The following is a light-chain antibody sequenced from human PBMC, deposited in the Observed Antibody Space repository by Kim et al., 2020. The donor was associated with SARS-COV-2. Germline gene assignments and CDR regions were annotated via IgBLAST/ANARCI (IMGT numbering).Light chain of an antibody. CDR1: QSIDTH. V-gene: IGKV3D-15*01. J-gene: IGKJ2*01. CDR3: HQYSDWPPGDT. CDR2: GAS. Sequence: SPGERATLSCRASQSIDTHLAWYQQKPGQAPRLLIYGASTRATGIPARFSGSGSGTEFTLTISGLQSADFAVYFCHQYSDWPPGDTFGQGTKLEIK.